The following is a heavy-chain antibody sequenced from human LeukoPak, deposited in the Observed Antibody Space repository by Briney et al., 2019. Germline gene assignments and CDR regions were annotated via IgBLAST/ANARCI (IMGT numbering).Heavy chain of an antibody. V-gene: IGHV3-23*01. CDR3: VRDFLGESGAGGY. Sequence: GGSLRLSCAASGLTFSNYALVWVRQAPGKRLEWVSAITGSGGTVYADSVKGRFTISRDNSKNTLYLQMNSLRAEDTAVYYCVRDFLGESGAGGYWGQGTLVTVSS. CDR2: ITGSGGT. J-gene: IGHJ4*02. CDR1: GLTFSNYA. D-gene: IGHD3-10*01.